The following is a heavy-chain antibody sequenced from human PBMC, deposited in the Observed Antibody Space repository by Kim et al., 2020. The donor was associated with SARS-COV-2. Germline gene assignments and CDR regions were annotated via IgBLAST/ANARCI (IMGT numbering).Heavy chain of an antibody. J-gene: IGHJ6*02. V-gene: IGHV3-30*01. Sequence: YENPVRDRSTNSEDKSKTTLYLQMNSLRAEDTAVYYCARSAGYYYYGMDVWGQGTTVTVSS. CDR3: ARSAGYYYYGMDV.